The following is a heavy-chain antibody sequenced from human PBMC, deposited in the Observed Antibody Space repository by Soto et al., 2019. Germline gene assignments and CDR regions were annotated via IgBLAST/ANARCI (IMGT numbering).Heavy chain of an antibody. CDR1: GGSISSGGYY. D-gene: IGHD3-22*01. CDR2: IYYSGST. Sequence: QVQLQESGPGLVKPSQTLSLTCTVSGGSISSGGYYWSWIRQLPGKGLASIGSIYYSGSTFYNPSLMSRASISMDTPKNHSSLELHSVTAADTAVYYCARDASSVYYVDISGMEVWGQGTTVTVSS. J-gene: IGHJ6*02. CDR3: ARDASSVYYVDISGMEV. V-gene: IGHV4-31*03.